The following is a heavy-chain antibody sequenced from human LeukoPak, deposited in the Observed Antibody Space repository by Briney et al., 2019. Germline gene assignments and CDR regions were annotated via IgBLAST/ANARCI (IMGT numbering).Heavy chain of an antibody. Sequence: GGSLRLSCAASWFTVSSHYMSWVRQAPGEGLEWVAVIYRGGSTYYADSVKGRFTISRDNSKNTLYLQMNRLRAKDTAVYYCARDNRYYYDRSGYYDFDYWGQGTRVTVSS. CDR3: ARDNRYYYDRSGYYDFDY. J-gene: IGHJ4*02. V-gene: IGHV3-53*01. CDR1: WFTVSSHY. D-gene: IGHD3-22*01. CDR2: IYRGGST.